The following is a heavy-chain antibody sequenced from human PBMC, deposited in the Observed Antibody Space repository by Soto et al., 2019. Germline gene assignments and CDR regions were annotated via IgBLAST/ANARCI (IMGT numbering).Heavy chain of an antibody. J-gene: IGHJ5*02. CDR3: ARFYSSSWYLNWFDP. V-gene: IGHV1-18*01. CDR1: GYTFTSYG. Sequence: ASVKVSCKASGYTFTSYGISWVRQAPGQGLEWMGWISAYNGNTNYAQKLQGRVTMTTDTSTSTAYMELRSLRSDDTAVYYCARFYSSSWYLNWFDPWGQGTLVTVSS. D-gene: IGHD6-13*01. CDR2: ISAYNGNT.